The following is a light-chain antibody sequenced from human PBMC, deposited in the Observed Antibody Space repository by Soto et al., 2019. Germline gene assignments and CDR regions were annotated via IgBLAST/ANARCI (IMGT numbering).Light chain of an antibody. Sequence: EIVMTQSPGTLSVSPGERATLSCRASQSVSSTLAWYQQKPGQAPRLLIYGASTRATGIPARFSGSGSGTYVTITISTLQSEDFAVYYCQQDDNWPPSTFGPGTKVDIK. CDR1: QSVSST. CDR3: QQDDNWPPST. V-gene: IGKV3-15*01. CDR2: GAS. J-gene: IGKJ3*01.